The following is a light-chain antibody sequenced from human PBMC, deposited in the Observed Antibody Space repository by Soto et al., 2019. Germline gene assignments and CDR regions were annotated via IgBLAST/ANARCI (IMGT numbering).Light chain of an antibody. CDR2: GAS. CDR1: QSVSSN. CDR3: QQYNNGPLFT. V-gene: IGKV3-15*01. Sequence: EIVMTQSPATLSVSPGERATLSCRASQSVSSNLAWYQQKPGQAPRLLIYGASTRATGIPARFSGSGSGTDFTLTISSLQSEDFAVYYCQQYNNGPLFTFGPGTKVDIK. J-gene: IGKJ3*01.